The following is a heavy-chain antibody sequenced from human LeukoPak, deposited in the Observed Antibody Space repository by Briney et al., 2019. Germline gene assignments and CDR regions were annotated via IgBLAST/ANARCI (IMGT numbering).Heavy chain of an antibody. J-gene: IGHJ4*02. CDR3: AKDPVYSGYEVGDY. CDR1: GFTFSSYA. Sequence: PGGSLRLSCAASGFTFSSYAMSWVRQAPGKGLEWVSAISGSGGSTYYADSVKGRFTISRDNSKNTLYLQMNGLRAEDTAVYYCAKDPVYSGYEVGDYWGQGTLVTVSS. D-gene: IGHD5-12*01. V-gene: IGHV3-23*01. CDR2: ISGSGGST.